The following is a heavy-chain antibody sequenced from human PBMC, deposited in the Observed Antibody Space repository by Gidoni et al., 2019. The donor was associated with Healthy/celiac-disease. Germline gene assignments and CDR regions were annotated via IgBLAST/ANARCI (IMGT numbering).Heavy chain of an antibody. V-gene: IGHV4-39*01. CDR1: GCSISSSSYY. CDR3: GVGATRGEDYFDY. D-gene: IGHD1-26*01. J-gene: IGHJ4*02. Sequence: QLHLQESGPRLVKPSETLSLTCPVSGCSISSSSYYWGWIRPPPGKGLEWIGSIYYSESTYYNPSLKSRVTISVDTPKNQFSLKLSSVTAADTAVYYCGVGATRGEDYFDYWGQGTLVTVSS. CDR2: IYYSEST.